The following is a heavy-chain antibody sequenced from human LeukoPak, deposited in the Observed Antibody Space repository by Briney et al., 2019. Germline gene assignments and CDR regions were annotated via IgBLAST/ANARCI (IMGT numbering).Heavy chain of an antibody. CDR2: INSDGSST. J-gene: IGHJ3*02. CDR1: GFTFSSYG. D-gene: IGHD1-26*01. V-gene: IGHV3-74*01. Sequence: GGSLRLSCAVSGFTFSSYGMSWVRQAPGKGLVWVSRINSDGSSTSYADSVKGRFTISRDNAKNTLYLQMNSLRAEDTAVYYCAAGTGIVGVDAFDIWGQGTMVTVSS. CDR3: AAGTGIVGVDAFDI.